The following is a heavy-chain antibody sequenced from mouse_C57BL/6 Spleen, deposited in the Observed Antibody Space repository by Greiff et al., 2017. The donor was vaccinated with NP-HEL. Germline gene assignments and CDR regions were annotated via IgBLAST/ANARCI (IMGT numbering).Heavy chain of an antibody. Sequence: ESGPGLVKPSQSLSLTCSVTGYSITSGYYWNWIRQFPGNKLEWMGYISYDGSNNYNPSLKNRISITRDTSKNQFFLKLNSVTTEDTATYYCARDYVDFDVWGTGTTVTVSS. CDR3: ARDYVDFDV. D-gene: IGHD1-1*01. CDR2: ISYDGSN. CDR1: GYSITSGYY. V-gene: IGHV3-6*01. J-gene: IGHJ1*03.